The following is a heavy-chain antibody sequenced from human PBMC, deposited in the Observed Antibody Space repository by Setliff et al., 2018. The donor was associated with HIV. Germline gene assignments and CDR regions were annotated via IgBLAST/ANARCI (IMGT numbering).Heavy chain of an antibody. D-gene: IGHD6-19*01. CDR2: ISGSGSTI. CDR1: GFTFSDYY. V-gene: IGHV3-11*01. Sequence: GGSLRLSCAASGFTFSDYYMSWIRQAPGKGLEWISYISGSGSTIYYADSVKGRFTVSRDNAENSLYLQMNSLRAEDTAFYYCARIPGYSSGWVNYYYMDVWGKGTTVTVSS. J-gene: IGHJ6*03. CDR3: ARIPGYSSGWVNYYYMDV.